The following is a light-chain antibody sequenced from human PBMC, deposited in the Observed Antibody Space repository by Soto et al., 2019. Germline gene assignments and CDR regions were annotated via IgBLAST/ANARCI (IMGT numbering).Light chain of an antibody. J-gene: IGKJ1*01. CDR2: DAS. Sequence: EIVVTQSPATLPVSPGERATLSCRASQSVTSNLAWYQQKPGQPPRLLIYDASRRATGIPDRFSGSGSGTDFTLTISRLEPEDFAVYYCQQYGSTPRTFGQGTKVEIK. CDR1: QSVTSN. CDR3: QQYGSTPRT. V-gene: IGKV3-20*01.